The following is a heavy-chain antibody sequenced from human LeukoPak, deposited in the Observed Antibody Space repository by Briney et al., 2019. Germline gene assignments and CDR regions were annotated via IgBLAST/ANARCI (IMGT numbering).Heavy chain of an antibody. CDR2: ISSSSSTI. CDR3: ARGFLNSGSYSGY. J-gene: IGHJ4*02. CDR1: GFTFSSYS. Sequence: GGSLRLSCAASGFTFSSYSMNWVRQAPGKGLEWVSYISSSSSTIYYADSVKGRFTISRDNAKNSLYLQMNSLRAEDTAVYYCARGFLNSGSYSGYWGQGTLVTVSS. D-gene: IGHD1-26*01. V-gene: IGHV3-48*04.